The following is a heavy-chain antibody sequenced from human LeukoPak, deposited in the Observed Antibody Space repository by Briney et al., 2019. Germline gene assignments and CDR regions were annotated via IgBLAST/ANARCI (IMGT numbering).Heavy chain of an antibody. CDR3: ARVEVGADY. V-gene: IGHV4-38-2*02. Sequence: SETLSLTCTVSGYSISSGYYWGWIWQPPGKGLEWIGSIYHSGSTYYNPSLKSRVTISVDRSKNQFSLKLSSVTAADTAVYYCARVEVGADYWGQGTLVTVSS. CDR2: IYHSGST. J-gene: IGHJ4*02. CDR1: GYSISSGYY. D-gene: IGHD1-26*01.